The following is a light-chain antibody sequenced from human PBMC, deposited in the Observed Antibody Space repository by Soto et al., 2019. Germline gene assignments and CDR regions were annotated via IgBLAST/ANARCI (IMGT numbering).Light chain of an antibody. Sequence: DIPMTQSPSSLSASVGDRVTITCRASQSISNYLNWYQQDPGKAPKILIYAASSLQSGVPSRFSGSGSGTDFTLTISSLQPEDFATYYCQQSYSTPYTFGQGTNLEIK. CDR2: AAS. J-gene: IGKJ2*01. CDR1: QSISNY. V-gene: IGKV1-39*01. CDR3: QQSYSTPYT.